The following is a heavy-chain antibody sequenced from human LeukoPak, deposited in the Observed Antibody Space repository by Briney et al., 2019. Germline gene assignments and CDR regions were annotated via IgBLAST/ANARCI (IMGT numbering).Heavy chain of an antibody. Sequence: GGSLRLSCAASGFTFSSYAMSWVRQAPGKGLEWVSGITGSGGSTYYADSVKGRFTISRDNSKNTLYLQMNSLRAEDTAVYYCAISGSSDYYYYYGMDVWGQGTTVTVSS. D-gene: IGHD1-26*01. V-gene: IGHV3-23*01. CDR2: ITGSGGST. CDR3: AISGSSDYYYYYGMDV. J-gene: IGHJ6*02. CDR1: GFTFSSYA.